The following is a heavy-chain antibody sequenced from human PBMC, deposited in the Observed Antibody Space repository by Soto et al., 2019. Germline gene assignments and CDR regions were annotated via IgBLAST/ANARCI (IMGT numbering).Heavy chain of an antibody. CDR2: SNPNSGGT. Sequence: QVQLVQSGAEVKKPGASVKVSCKASGYTFTGYYMHWVRQAPGQGLEWMGWSNPNSGGTNYAQRFQGRVTMTRDTSISTAYMELSRLRSDDTAVYYCARGRRYCSSTSCYKGVSNWFDPWGQGTLVTVSS. V-gene: IGHV1-2*02. CDR1: GYTFTGYY. D-gene: IGHD2-2*02. J-gene: IGHJ5*02. CDR3: ARGRRYCSSTSCYKGVSNWFDP.